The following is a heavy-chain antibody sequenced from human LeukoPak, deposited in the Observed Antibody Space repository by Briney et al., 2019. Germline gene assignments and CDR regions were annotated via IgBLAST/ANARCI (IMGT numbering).Heavy chain of an antibody. CDR3: ATARGYSYGYGVH. D-gene: IGHD5-18*01. J-gene: IGHJ4*02. CDR2: IYYSGST. Sequence: PSETLSLTCTVSGGSISSSSYYWGWIRQPPGKGLEWIGSIYYSGSTYYNPSLKSRVTISVYTSKNQFSLKLSSVTAADTAVYYCATARGYSYGYGVHWGQGTLVTVSS. V-gene: IGHV4-39*01. CDR1: GGSISSSSYY.